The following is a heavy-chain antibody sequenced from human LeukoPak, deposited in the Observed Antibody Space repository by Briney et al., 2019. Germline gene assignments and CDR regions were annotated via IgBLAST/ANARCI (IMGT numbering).Heavy chain of an antibody. CDR3: ARHRARFYYFDY. CDR2: IYYSGST. Sequence: PSETLSLTCTVSGGSISSSSYYWGWIRQPPGKGLEWIGSIYYSGSTYYNPSLKSRVTISVDTSKNQFSLKLSSVTAADTAVYYCARHRARFYYFDYWGQGTLVTVSS. CDR1: GGSISSSSYY. D-gene: IGHD3-10*01. V-gene: IGHV4-39*01. J-gene: IGHJ4*02.